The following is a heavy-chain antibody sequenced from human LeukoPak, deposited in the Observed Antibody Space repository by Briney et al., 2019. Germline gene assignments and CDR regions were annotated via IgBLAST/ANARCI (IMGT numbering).Heavy chain of an antibody. CDR1: GFTFSSYW. CDR2: IKQDGSEK. Sequence: GGSLRLSCAASGFTFSSYWMSRVRQAPGKGLEWVANIKQDGSEKYYVDSVKGRFTISRDNAKNSLYLQMNSLRAEDTAVYYCARDLPYYDSSGSNFDYWGQGTLVTVSS. CDR3: ARDLPYYDSSGSNFDY. J-gene: IGHJ4*02. V-gene: IGHV3-7*01. D-gene: IGHD3-22*01.